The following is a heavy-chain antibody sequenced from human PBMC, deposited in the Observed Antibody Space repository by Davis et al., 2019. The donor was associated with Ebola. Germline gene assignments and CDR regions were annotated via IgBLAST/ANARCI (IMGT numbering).Heavy chain of an antibody. Sequence: GGSLRLSCAASGFTFSGSAMHWVRQASGKGLEWVGRIRRKANSYATAYAASVKGRFTISRDDSKNTAYLQMNSLKTEDTAVYYCTTPGIAVAGDYWGQGNLVTVSS. CDR1: GFTFSGSA. CDR2: IRRKANSYAT. CDR3: TTPGIAVAGDY. J-gene: IGHJ4*02. V-gene: IGHV3-73*01. D-gene: IGHD6-19*01.